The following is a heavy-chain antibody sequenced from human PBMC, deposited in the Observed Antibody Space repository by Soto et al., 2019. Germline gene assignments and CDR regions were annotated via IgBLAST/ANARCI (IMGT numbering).Heavy chain of an antibody. CDR2: ISGSGGST. D-gene: IGHD3-22*01. CDR3: AKDPDSSGSIGGFDY. Sequence: PGGSLRLSCAASGFTFSSYAMSWVRQAPGKGLEWVSAISGSGGSTYYADSVKGRFTISRDNSKNTLYLQMNSLRAADTAVYYCAKDPDSSGSIGGFDYWGQGTLVTVSS. CDR1: GFTFSSYA. V-gene: IGHV3-23*01. J-gene: IGHJ4*02.